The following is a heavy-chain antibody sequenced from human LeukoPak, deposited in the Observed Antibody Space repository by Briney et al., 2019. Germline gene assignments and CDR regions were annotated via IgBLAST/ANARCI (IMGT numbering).Heavy chain of an antibody. D-gene: IGHD1-26*01. V-gene: IGHV4-59*01. CDR1: GGSISSYY. CDR3: ARDPALMGGGSFDAFDI. J-gene: IGHJ3*02. Sequence: SETLSLTCTVSGGSISSYYWSWIRQPPGKGLEWIGYIYYSGSTNYNPSLKSRVTISVDTSKNQFSLKLSSVTAADTAVYYCARDPALMGGGSFDAFDIWGQGTMVTVSS. CDR2: IYYSGST.